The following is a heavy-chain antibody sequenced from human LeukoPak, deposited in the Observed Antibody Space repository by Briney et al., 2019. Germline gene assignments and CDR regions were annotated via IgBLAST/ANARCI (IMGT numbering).Heavy chain of an antibody. J-gene: IGHJ4*02. CDR1: GSTFSSYA. CDR3: ASARAFLYSSDY. D-gene: IGHD3-16*01. CDR2: ISYDGSNK. Sequence: QPGGSLRLSCAASGSTFSSYAMHWVRQAPGKGLEWVAVISYDGSNKYYADSVKGRFTISRDNSKDTLYLQMNSLRAEDTAVYYCASARAFLYSSDYWGQGTLVTVSS. V-gene: IGHV3-30*04.